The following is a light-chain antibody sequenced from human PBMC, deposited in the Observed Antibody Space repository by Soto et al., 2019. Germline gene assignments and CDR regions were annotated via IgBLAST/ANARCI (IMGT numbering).Light chain of an antibody. CDR2: EVS. Sequence: QSVLSQPPSASGSPGQSVTISCTGTSSDVGGYNYVSWYQQHPGKAPKLMIYEVSKRPSGVPDRFSGSKSGNTASPTVSGLQAEDEADYYCSSYAGSNNLLFGGGTKVTVL. CDR3: SSYAGSNNLL. J-gene: IGLJ2*01. CDR1: SSDVGGYNY. V-gene: IGLV2-8*01.